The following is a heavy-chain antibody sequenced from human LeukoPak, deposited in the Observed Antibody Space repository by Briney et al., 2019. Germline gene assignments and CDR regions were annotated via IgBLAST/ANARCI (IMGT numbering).Heavy chain of an antibody. Sequence: SETLSLTCTVSGGSISSGGYYWSWIRQQPGKGLEWIGYIYYSGSTYYNPSLKSRVTISVDTSKNQFSLKLSSVTAADTAVYYCARDRPGVYGGKLSFDYWGQGTLVTVSS. J-gene: IGHJ4*02. D-gene: IGHD4-23*01. CDR2: IYYSGST. CDR1: GGSISSGGYY. V-gene: IGHV4-31*03. CDR3: ARDRPGVYGGKLSFDY.